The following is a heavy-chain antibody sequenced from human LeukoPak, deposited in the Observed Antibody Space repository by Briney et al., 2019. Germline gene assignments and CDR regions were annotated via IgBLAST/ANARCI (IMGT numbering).Heavy chain of an antibody. V-gene: IGHV3-30*02. Sequence: GGSLRLSCIASGFTFSNHGMHWVRQAPGKGLEWVTFIGHDGDNEQYAQSVRGRFTISRDNSKNTLYLQMNSLRAEDTAVYYCARDPQWFGELSLDYWGQGTLVTVSS. CDR3: ARDPQWFGELSLDY. CDR1: GFTFSNHG. J-gene: IGHJ4*02. D-gene: IGHD3-10*01. CDR2: IGHDGDNE.